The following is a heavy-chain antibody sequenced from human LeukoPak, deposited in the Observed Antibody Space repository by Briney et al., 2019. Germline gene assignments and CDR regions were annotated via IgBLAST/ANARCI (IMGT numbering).Heavy chain of an antibody. CDR1: GFTFNNYA. J-gene: IGHJ6*03. V-gene: IGHV3-23*01. D-gene: IGHD2-15*01. CDR2: ISGSGGSA. Sequence: GGSLRLSCAASGFTFNNYAMTWVRQAPGKGLEWVSSISGSGGSAYYAVSVKGRFTVSRDNSNNRLHLQMDSLRAEDTAVYYCARVLRYCSGGNCYSGGLGYMDVWGKGTTVTISS. CDR3: ARVLRYCSGGNCYSGGLGYMDV.